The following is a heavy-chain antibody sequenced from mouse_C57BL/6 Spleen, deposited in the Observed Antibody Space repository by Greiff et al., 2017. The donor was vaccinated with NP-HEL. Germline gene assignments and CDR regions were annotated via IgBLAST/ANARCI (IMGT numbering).Heavy chain of an antibody. D-gene: IGHD1-1*02. CDR2: IDPSDSYT. CDR1: GYTFTSYW. Sequence: QVQLKQPGAELVKPGASVKLSCKASGYTFTSYWMQWVKQRPGQGLEWIGEIDPSDSYTNYNQKFKGKATLTVDTSSSTAYMQLSSLTSEDYAVYYCARWLWSSTRYFDYWGQGTTLTVSS. CDR3: ARWLWSSTRYFDY. J-gene: IGHJ2*01. V-gene: IGHV1-50*01.